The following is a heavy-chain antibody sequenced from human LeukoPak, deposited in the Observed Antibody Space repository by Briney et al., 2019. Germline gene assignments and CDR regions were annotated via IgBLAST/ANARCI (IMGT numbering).Heavy chain of an antibody. J-gene: IGHJ4*02. CDR2: ISGSGGST. V-gene: IGHV3-23*01. Sequence: GESLRLSCAASGFTFSSYAMSWVRQAPGKGLEWVSAISGSGGSTYYADSVKGRFTISRDNSKNTLYLQMNSLRAEDTAVYYCAKDLWERDDYFDYWGQGTLVTVSS. D-gene: IGHD1-26*01. CDR3: AKDLWERDDYFDY. CDR1: GFTFSSYA.